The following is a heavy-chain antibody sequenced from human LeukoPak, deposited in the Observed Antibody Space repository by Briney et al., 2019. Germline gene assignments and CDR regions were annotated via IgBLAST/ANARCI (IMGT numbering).Heavy chain of an antibody. J-gene: IGHJ4*02. D-gene: IGHD1-26*01. CDR1: GYSISSGYY. Sequence: SETLSLTCTVSGYSISSGYYWGWIRQPPGKGLEWIGSIYHSGSTYYNPSLKSRVTISVDTSKNQFSLKLSSVTAADTAVYYCAAGPWELDFWGQGTLVTVSS. CDR2: IYHSGST. CDR3: AAGPWELDF. V-gene: IGHV4-38-2*02.